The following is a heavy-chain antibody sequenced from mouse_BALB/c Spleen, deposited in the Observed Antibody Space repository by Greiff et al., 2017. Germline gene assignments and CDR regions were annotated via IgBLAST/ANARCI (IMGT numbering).Heavy chain of an antibody. CDR3: ARSGDDYDPYAMDY. Sequence: VQLQQSGPELVKPGASVKISCKASGYTFTDYNMHWVKQSHGKSLEWIGYIYPYNGGTGYNQKFKSKATLTVDNSSSTAYMELRSLTSEDSAVYYCARSGDDYDPYAMDYWGQGTSVTVSS. J-gene: IGHJ4*01. CDR1: GYTFTDYN. D-gene: IGHD2-4*01. V-gene: IGHV1S29*02. CDR2: IYPYNGGT.